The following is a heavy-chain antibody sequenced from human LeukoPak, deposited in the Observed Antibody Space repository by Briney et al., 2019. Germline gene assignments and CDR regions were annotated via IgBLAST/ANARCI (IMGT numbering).Heavy chain of an antibody. J-gene: IGHJ4*02. Sequence: GGSLRLSCAASGFTFTSYGMSWVRQAPGKGLEWVSGISGSGGSTYYADSVKGRFTFSRDNSKNTLYLQMNSLRAEDTAVYYCAKEGTGIHFDYWGQGTLVTVSS. CDR1: GFTFTSYG. CDR3: AKEGTGIHFDY. D-gene: IGHD1-1*01. V-gene: IGHV3-23*01. CDR2: ISGSGGST.